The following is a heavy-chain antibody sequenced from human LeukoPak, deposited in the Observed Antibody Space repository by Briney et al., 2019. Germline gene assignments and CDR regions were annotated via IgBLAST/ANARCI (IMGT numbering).Heavy chain of an antibody. V-gene: IGHV4-59*01. Sequence: SETLSLTCTVSGGSIINYYWSWIRQPPGKGLEWIGYIYYSGSTNYNPSLKSRVTISVDMSKNQFSLKLSSVTAADTAVYYCARLRGEYDYWGRGTLVTVSS. CDR1: GGSIINYY. CDR3: ARLRGEYDY. J-gene: IGHJ4*02. CDR2: IYYSGST. D-gene: IGHD3-10*01.